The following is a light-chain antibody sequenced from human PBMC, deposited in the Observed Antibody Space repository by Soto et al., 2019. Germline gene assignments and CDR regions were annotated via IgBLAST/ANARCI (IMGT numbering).Light chain of an antibody. Sequence: QSALTQPPSASGSPGQSVAISCTGTSSDVGGYSYVSWYQQHPGKAPKLMIYEVSKRPSGVPDRFSGSKSGNTASLTVSGLQAKDEADYYCSSYARNRDVLFGGGTKLTVL. J-gene: IGLJ2*01. CDR1: SSDVGGYSY. CDR3: SSYARNRDVL. CDR2: EVS. V-gene: IGLV2-8*01.